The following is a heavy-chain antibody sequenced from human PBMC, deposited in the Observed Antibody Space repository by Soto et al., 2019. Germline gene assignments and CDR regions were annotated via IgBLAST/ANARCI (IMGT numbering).Heavy chain of an antibody. CDR2: MNPNSGNT. CDR1: GYTFTSYD. V-gene: IGHV1-8*01. D-gene: IGHD2-2*01. Sequence: GASVKVSCKASGYTFTSYDINWVRQATGQGLEWMGWMNPNSGNTGFAQRFQGRVTMARNTSISTAYMELSSLRSEDTAVYYCARGFLGDCRSTSCYLLDYWGQGTPVTVSS. J-gene: IGHJ4*02. CDR3: ARGFLGDCRSTSCYLLDY.